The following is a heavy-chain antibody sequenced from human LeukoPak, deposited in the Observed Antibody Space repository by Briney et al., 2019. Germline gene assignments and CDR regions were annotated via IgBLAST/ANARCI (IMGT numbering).Heavy chain of an antibody. CDR1: VGTFSSYA. J-gene: IGHJ6*03. V-gene: IGHV1-69*06. CDR2: IIPIFGSA. Sequence: ASVKLSCKASVGTFSSYAVNWVRQARGQGLEWVGGIIPIFGSANYAQKFQGRVTITADKSTSTAYMELRSLRSEDTAVYYCARVWGRDYYYYYMDVWGKGTTVTVSS. D-gene: IGHD1-26*01. CDR3: ARVWGRDYYYYYMDV.